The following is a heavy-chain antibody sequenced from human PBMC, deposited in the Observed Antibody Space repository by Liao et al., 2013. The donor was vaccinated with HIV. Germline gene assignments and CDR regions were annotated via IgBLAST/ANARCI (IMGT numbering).Heavy chain of an antibody. J-gene: IGHJ4*02. D-gene: IGHD3-3*01. CDR3: AREEELGDLEWFLSS. Sequence: QLQLQESGPGLVKPSETLSLTCTVSGDSISSGSYYWDWFRQPPGKGLEWIGTFYYSGPTYYNPSLKSRVTMSVDTSKNDFSLRLTSVTAADTAVYYCAREEELGDLEWFLSSWGQGTRVTVSS. CDR1: GDSISSGSYY. V-gene: IGHV4-39*07. CDR2: FYYSGPT.